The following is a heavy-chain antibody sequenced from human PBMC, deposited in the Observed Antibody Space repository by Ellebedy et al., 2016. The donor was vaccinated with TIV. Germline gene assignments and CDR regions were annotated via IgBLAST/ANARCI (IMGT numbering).Heavy chain of an antibody. J-gene: IGHJ4*02. V-gene: IGHV4-59*01. Sequence: MPSETLSLTCTVSDGSISSYYWSWIRQPPGKGLEWIGHIYYSGSTNYSPSLKSRVTISVDTSKNQFSLKLSSVTAADTAVYYCARGLRGIGPYYWGQGTLVTVSS. D-gene: IGHD2-21*01. CDR3: ARGLRGIGPYY. CDR1: DGSISSYY. CDR2: IYYSGST.